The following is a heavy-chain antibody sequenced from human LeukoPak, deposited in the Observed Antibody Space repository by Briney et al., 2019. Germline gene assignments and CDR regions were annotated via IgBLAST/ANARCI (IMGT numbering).Heavy chain of an antibody. Sequence: ASVKVSCKASGYTFTGYYMRWVRQAPGQGREWMGWINPNSGGTNYAQKFQGRVTMTRDTSISTAYMELSRLRSDDTAVYYCASEEIVVVPAALRNWFDPWGQGTLVTVSS. CDR3: ASEEIVVVPAALRNWFDP. D-gene: IGHD2-2*01. V-gene: IGHV1-2*02. CDR2: INPNSGGT. CDR1: GYTFTGYY. J-gene: IGHJ5*02.